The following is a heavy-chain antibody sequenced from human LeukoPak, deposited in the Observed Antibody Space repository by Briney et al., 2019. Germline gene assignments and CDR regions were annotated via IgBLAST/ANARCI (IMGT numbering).Heavy chain of an antibody. V-gene: IGHV4-34*01. CDR3: ARISDKSFDY. CDR1: GGSFSGYY. CDR2: INHSGST. J-gene: IGHJ4*02. Sequence: PSETLSLTCAVYGGSFSGYYWSWIRQPPGKGLEWIGEINHSGSTNYNPSLKSRVTISVDTSKNQFSLKLSSVTAADTAVYYCARISDKSFDYWGQGTLVTVSS. D-gene: IGHD3-3*02.